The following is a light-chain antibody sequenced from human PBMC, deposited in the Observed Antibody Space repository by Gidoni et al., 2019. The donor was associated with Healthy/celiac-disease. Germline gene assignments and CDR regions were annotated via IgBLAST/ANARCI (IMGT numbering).Light chain of an antibody. V-gene: IGKV1-39*01. CDR2: AAS. Sequence: DIQMTQSPSSLSASVGDRVTITCRASQSNSSYLNWYQQKPGKAPKLLIYAASSLQSGVPSRFSGSGSGTDFTLTISSLQPEDFATYYCQQSYSTPLTFRGGTKVEIK. CDR3: QQSYSTPLT. J-gene: IGKJ4*01. CDR1: QSNSSY.